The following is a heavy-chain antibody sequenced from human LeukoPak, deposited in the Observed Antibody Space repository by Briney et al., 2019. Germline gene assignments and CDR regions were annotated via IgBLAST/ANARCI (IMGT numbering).Heavy chain of an antibody. J-gene: IGHJ3*02. Sequence: GGSLRLSCAASGFTFSSYGMHWVRQAPGKGLEWVAVISYDGSNKYYADSVKGRFTISRDNSKNTLYLQMNSLRAEDTAVYYCARDRTYYSSSWYKGTFDIWGQGTMVTVSS. CDR3: ARDRTYYSSSWYKGTFDI. CDR1: GFTFSSYG. CDR2: ISYDGSNK. D-gene: IGHD6-13*01. V-gene: IGHV3-30*03.